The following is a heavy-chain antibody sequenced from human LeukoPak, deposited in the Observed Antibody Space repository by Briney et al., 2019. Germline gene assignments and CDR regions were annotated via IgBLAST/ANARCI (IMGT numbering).Heavy chain of an antibody. CDR1: GYSISSGYY. CDR3: AGGFPPYSSSAHRHV. CDR2: VYHSGST. J-gene: IGHJ6*04. V-gene: IGHV4-38-2*01. Sequence: PSETLSLTCAVSGYSISSGYYWGWIRQPPGKGLEWIGSVYHSGSTYYNPSLKSRVTISVDTSENQFSLKLSSVTAADTAVYYCAGGFPPYSSSAHRHVWGKGTTVTVSS. D-gene: IGHD6-6*01.